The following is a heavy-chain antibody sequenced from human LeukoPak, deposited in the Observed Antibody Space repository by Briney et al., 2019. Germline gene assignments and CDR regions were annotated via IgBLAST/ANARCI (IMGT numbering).Heavy chain of an antibody. V-gene: IGHV4-61*01. J-gene: IGHJ4*02. D-gene: IGHD6-13*01. CDR1: GGSVSSGSYY. CDR3: ARVPSSQQLDFDH. CDR2: IYYSGST. Sequence: SETLSLTCTVSGGSVSSGSYYWSWIRQPPGKGLEWIGYIYYSGSTNYNPSLKSRVTISVDTSKNQFSLKLSSVTAADTAVYYCARVPSSQQLDFDHWGQGTLVTVSS.